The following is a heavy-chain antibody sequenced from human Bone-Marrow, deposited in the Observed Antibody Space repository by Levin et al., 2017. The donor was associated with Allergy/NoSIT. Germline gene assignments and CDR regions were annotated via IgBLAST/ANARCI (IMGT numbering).Heavy chain of an antibody. Sequence: WMRQPPGKGLEWVTGIMWNSARMDYADSVKGRFTVSRDNGKKSLYLEMNALRVEDTALYYCVKDRSSVDNWNYGGPFESWGQGTLVTVSS. J-gene: IGHJ4*02. CDR2: IMWNSARM. CDR3: VKDRSSVDNWNYGGPFES. V-gene: IGHV3-9*01. D-gene: IGHD1-7*01.